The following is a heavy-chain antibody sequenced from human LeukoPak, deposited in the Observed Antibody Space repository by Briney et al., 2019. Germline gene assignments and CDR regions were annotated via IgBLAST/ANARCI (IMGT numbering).Heavy chain of an antibody. V-gene: IGHV1-2*02. CDR3: ARVSQTPRPYGSGSYNY. Sequence: ASVKVSCKASGYTFTGYFIHWVRQAPGQGLEWMGWINPNSGGTNYAQKFQGRVTMTRDTSISTAYMELSRLRSDDTAVYYCARVSQTPRPYGSGSYNYWGQGTLVTVSS. CDR2: INPNSGGT. D-gene: IGHD3-10*01. CDR1: GYTFTGYF. J-gene: IGHJ4*02.